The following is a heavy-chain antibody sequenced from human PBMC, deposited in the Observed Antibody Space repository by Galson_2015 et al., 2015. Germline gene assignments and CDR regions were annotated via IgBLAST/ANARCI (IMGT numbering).Heavy chain of an antibody. CDR2: IKQDGSEK. CDR3: ARYPFDDILTGGFDY. J-gene: IGHJ4*02. Sequence: SLRLSCAASGFTFSSYWMSWVRQAPGKGLEWVASIKQDGSEKYYVDSVKGRFTISRDNAKNSLYLQMNSLRAEDTAVYYCARYPFDDILTGGFDYWGQGTLVTVSS. D-gene: IGHD3-9*01. CDR1: GFTFSSYW. V-gene: IGHV3-7*01.